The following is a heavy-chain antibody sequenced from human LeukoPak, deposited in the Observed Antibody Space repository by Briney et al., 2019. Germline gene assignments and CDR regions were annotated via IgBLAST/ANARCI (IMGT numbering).Heavy chain of an antibody. Sequence: RSLRLSCTASGFTFGDYAMSWVRQAPGKGLEWVGFIRSKAYGGTTEYAASVKGRFTISRDDSKSIAYLQMNSLKTEDTAVYYCTRAPPYCGGDCYSFDYWGQGTLVTVSS. CDR2: IRSKAYGGTT. D-gene: IGHD2-21*01. J-gene: IGHJ4*02. CDR3: TRAPPYCGGDCYSFDY. V-gene: IGHV3-49*04. CDR1: GFTFGDYA.